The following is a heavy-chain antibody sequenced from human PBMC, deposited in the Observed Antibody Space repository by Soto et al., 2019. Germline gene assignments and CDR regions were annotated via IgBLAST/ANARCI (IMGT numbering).Heavy chain of an antibody. CDR1: GFSFSSYA. V-gene: IGHV3-30*04. CDR2: ISKDGMNK. CDR3: ARDMYSSDYFVKWFEP. Sequence: QVRLVESGGGVVQPGRSLRLSCTASGFSFSSYAMYWFRQPPGKGLEWVAVISKDGMNKNYADSVKGRVNVSRDKANYSLDLQLNSLRGEDTAMYYCARDMYSSDYFVKWFEPWGQGTLVTVSS. J-gene: IGHJ5*02. D-gene: IGHD6-19*01.